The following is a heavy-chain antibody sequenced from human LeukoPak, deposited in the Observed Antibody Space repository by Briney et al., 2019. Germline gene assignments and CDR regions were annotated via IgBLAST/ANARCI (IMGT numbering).Heavy chain of an antibody. CDR3: ARDGSGYSSSSLLYYYYMDV. D-gene: IGHD5-12*01. CDR1: GYTFTSYY. Sequence: AAVKVSCKASGYTFTSYYMHWGRQAPGQGQEGMGVINPSGGSTSYAQKFHASVTMPRSMSTSTVYMQLSSLISEDTAVYYCARDGSGYSSSSLLYYYYMDVWGKGTPVTVSS. CDR2: INPSGGST. V-gene: IGHV1-46*01. J-gene: IGHJ6*03.